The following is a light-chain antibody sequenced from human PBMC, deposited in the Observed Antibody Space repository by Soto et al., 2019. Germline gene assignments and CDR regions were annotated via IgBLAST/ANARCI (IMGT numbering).Light chain of an antibody. CDR3: CSYAGNYNLI. CDR1: SSDVSGY. V-gene: IGLV2-11*01. CDR2: EVA. Sequence: QSALTQPRSVSGSPGQSVTISCTGTSSDVSGYVSWYQQHPDKAPKLMIYEVAKRPSGVPDRFSGFKSGNTASLTISGLQAEDEADYYWCSYAGNYNLIFGGGTTLTVL. J-gene: IGLJ2*01.